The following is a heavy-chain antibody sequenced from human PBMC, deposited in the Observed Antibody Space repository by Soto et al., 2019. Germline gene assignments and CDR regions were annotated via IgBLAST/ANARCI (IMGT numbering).Heavy chain of an antibody. V-gene: IGHV4-31*03. CDR1: GYAMTSGGYY. Sequence: QMQLQESGPGLVKPSQTLSLNCTVSGYAMTSGGYYWSWVRHLPGRGLEWIGYIYYSGTTHYNPSLQSRISMSVDPSKNQFSLKLTSVTAADTAVYYCATVLGGHKHSYIGLDVWGQGTAVTVSS. J-gene: IGHJ6*02. CDR3: ATVLGGHKHSYIGLDV. CDR2: IYYSGTT. D-gene: IGHD2-8*02.